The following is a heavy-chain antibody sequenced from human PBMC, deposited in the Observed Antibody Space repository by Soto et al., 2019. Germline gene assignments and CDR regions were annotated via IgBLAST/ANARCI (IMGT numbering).Heavy chain of an antibody. D-gene: IGHD3-10*01. CDR3: ARDRQDLVRGVIKDYYYGMDV. CDR2: IIPIFGTA. V-gene: IGHV1-69*13. J-gene: IGHJ6*02. CDR1: GGTFSSYA. Sequence: SVKVSCKASGGTFSSYAISWVRQAPGQGLEWMGGIIPIFGTANYAQKFQVRVTIAADESTSTAYMELSSLRSEDTAVYYCARDRQDLVRGVIKDYYYGMDVWGQGTTVTVSS.